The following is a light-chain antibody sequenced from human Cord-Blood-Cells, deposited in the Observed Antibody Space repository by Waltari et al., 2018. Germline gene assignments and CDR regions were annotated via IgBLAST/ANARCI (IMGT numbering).Light chain of an antibody. CDR3: CSYAGSSTWE. CDR2: EGS. V-gene: IGLV2-23*01. Sequence: QSALTQPASVSGSPGQSITISCTGTSSDGGSFNLVPGDQQHPGKAPKLMIYEGSKRPSGVSNRFSGSKSGNTASLTISGLQAEDEADYYCCSYAGSSTWEFGGGTKLTVL. J-gene: IGLJ3*02. CDR1: SSDGGSFNL.